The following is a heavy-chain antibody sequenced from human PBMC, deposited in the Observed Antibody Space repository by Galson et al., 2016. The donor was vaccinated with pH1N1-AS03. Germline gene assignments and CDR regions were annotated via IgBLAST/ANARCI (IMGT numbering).Heavy chain of an antibody. CDR3: ARGHMSLSGFWDS. J-gene: IGHJ4*02. Sequence: SVKVSCKASGYTFTSHRIIWVRQAPGQGLERMGWLTTSTGDPTYAQGFTGRFAFSLDTSVSTAYLQIDSLKADDTAVYYCARGHMSLSGFWDSWGQGTLVTVSS. V-gene: IGHV7-4-1*01. CDR2: LTTSTGDP. D-gene: IGHD3-9*01. CDR1: GYTFTSHR.